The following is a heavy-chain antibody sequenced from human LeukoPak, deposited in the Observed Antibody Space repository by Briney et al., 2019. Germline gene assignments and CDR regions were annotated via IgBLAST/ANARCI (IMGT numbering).Heavy chain of an antibody. D-gene: IGHD3-10*01. CDR1: GFTFSSYA. CDR2: ISGSGGST. J-gene: IGHJ4*02. V-gene: IGHV3-23*01. Sequence: GGSLRLSCAASGFTFSSYAMSWGRQAPGKGLEWVSAISGSGGSTYYADSVKGRFTISRDNSKNTLYLQMNSLRAEDTAVYYCASITMVRGVYTPSDYWGQGTLVTVSS. CDR3: ASITMVRGVYTPSDY.